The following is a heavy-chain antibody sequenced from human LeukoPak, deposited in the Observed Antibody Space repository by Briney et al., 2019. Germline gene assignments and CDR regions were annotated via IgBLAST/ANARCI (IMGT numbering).Heavy chain of an antibody. CDR2: ISSRDSI. CDR3: ARAEYDSSLGFGF. J-gene: IGHJ4*02. V-gene: IGHV3-53*01. Sequence: GGSLRLSCAASGFTVSDDYMSWVRQAPGKGLEWVSLISSRDSIYYADSVKGRFTISRDNSKNTLYLQMSSLRADDTAVYYCARAEYDSSLGFGFWGQGALVTVSS. CDR1: GFTVSDDY. D-gene: IGHD3-22*01.